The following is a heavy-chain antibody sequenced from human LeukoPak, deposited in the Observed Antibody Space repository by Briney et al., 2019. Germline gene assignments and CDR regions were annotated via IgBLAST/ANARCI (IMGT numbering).Heavy chain of an antibody. CDR2: IYPGDSDT. Sequence: KVSCKGSGYSFTSYWIGWVRQMPGKGLEWMGIIYPGDSDTRYSPSFQGQVTISADKSISTAYLQRSSLKASDTAMYYCARRIGDGYNFDAFDIWGQGTMVTVSS. V-gene: IGHV5-51*01. CDR1: GYSFTSYW. CDR3: ARRIGDGYNFDAFDI. D-gene: IGHD5-24*01. J-gene: IGHJ3*02.